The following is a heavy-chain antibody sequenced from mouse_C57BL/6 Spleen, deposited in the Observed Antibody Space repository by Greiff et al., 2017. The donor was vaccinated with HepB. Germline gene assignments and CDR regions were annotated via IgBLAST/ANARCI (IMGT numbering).Heavy chain of an antibody. CDR3: ARGVAWFAY. CDR2: INPSSGYT. V-gene: IGHV1-4*01. CDR1: GYTFTSYT. Sequence: QVQLKQSGAELARPGASVKMSCKASGYTFTSYTMHWVKQRPGQGLEWIGYINPSSGYTKYNQKFKDKATLTADKSSSTAYMQLSSLTSEDSAVYYCARGVAWFAYWGQGTLVTVSA. J-gene: IGHJ3*01. D-gene: IGHD1-3*01.